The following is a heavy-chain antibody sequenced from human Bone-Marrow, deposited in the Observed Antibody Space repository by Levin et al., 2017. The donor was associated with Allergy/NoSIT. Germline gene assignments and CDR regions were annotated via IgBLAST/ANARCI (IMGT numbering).Heavy chain of an antibody. D-gene: IGHD6-19*01. CDR1: GFMFHSYA. J-gene: IGHJ4*02. CDR2: ITTSGDNT. Sequence: GSLRLSCAASGFMFHSYAMTWVRQAPGKGLEWVSGITTSGDNTYYADSVKGRFTISRDNSKNTLYLQMNSLRAEDTAVYYCVKEEWLVRGFDYWGQGTLVTVSS. V-gene: IGHV3-23*01. CDR3: VKEEWLVRGFDY.